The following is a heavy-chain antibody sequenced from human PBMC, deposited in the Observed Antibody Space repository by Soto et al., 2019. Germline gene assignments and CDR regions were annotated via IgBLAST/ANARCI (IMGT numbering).Heavy chain of an antibody. CDR1: GGSVNGYY. CDR2: VHYSGVT. CDR3: AGAPAESYGDRGKGMRYLDS. Sequence: SETLSLTCTVSGGSVNGYYWSWIRQPPGKGLEWIGYVHYSGVTHYNPSLQSRVTMSIGTSNNRFSLRLNSVTAPDPAVYYCAGAPAESYGDRGKGMRYLDSWGQGALITVSS. D-gene: IGHD2-21*01. V-gene: IGHV4-59*02. J-gene: IGHJ4*02.